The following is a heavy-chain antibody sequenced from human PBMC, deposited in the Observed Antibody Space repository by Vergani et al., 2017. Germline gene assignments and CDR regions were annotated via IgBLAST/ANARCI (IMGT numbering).Heavy chain of an antibody. V-gene: IGHV1-69*04. CDR3: ARVDKGGSYPDY. J-gene: IGHJ4*02. D-gene: IGHD1-26*01. CDR1: GGTFSSYA. Sequence: QVQLVQSGAEVKKPGSSVKVSCKASGGTFSSYAISWVRQAPGQGLEWMGRIIPILGLANYAQKFQGRVTSTADKSTSTAYMELNSQRAGDTAVYYCARVDKGGSYPDYWGQGTLVTVSS. CDR2: IIPILGLA.